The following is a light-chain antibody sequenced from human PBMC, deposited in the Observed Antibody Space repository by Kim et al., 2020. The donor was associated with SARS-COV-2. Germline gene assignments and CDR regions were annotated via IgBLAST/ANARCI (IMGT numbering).Light chain of an antibody. Sequence: ASVGDTVIITCRASQSLRTYLNWYQQKPGKAPKLLIYAASSLQSGVPLRFSGSGSGTDFTLTISSLQPEDFATYYCQQTYSSPSSTFGQGTKLEI. CDR2: AAS. J-gene: IGKJ2*01. CDR1: QSLRTY. CDR3: QQTYSSPSST. V-gene: IGKV1-39*01.